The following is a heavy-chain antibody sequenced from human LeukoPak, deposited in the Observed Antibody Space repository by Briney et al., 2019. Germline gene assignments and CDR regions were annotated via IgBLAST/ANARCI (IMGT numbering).Heavy chain of an antibody. CDR2: IYYSGST. D-gene: IGHD4-17*01. CDR1: GGSISISIYY. Sequence: SETLSLTCTVSGGSISISIYYWGWIRQPPGKGLEWIGSIYYSGSTYYNPSLKSRVTISVDTSKNQFYLKLSSVTAADTAVYYGARGGRTTVQYYFDDWGQGTPVTVPS. CDR3: ARGGRTTVQYYFDD. J-gene: IGHJ4*01. V-gene: IGHV4-39*07.